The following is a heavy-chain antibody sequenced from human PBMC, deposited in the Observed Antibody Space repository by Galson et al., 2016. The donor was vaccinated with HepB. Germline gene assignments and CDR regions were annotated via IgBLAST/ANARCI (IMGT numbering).Heavy chain of an antibody. CDR2: IRSKAYGGTV. Sequence: SLRLSCAASGFTFGDYAMGWTRQAPGKGLEWVGVIRSKAYGGTVEYAASVKGRFTISRDDSRSIAYLQMNSLNPEDNDVYYCTRASSTIFKVYYGMDVWGQGTTVTVSS. D-gene: IGHD3-3*01. J-gene: IGHJ6*02. CDR3: TRASSTIFKVYYGMDV. V-gene: IGHV3-49*03. CDR1: GFTFGDYA.